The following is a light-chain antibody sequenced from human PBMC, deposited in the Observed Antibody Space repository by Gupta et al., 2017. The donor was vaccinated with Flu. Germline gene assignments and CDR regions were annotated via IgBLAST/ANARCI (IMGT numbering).Light chain of an antibody. J-gene: IGKJ4*01. CDR3: HQYCSYPRT. V-gene: IGKV1-8*01. CDR1: QDAITY. CDR2: AAS. Sequence: GDRVTITCRASQDAITYLAWYQQKPGKAPNLLIYAASTLQSGVPSRFSGSGSGTDFTLIISSLQSEDFATYYCHQYCSYPRTFGGGTKVEIK.